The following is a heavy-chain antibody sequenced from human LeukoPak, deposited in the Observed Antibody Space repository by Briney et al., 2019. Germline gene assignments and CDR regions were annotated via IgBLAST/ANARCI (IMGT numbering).Heavy chain of an antibody. V-gene: IGHV4-39*01. Sequence: SETLSLTCTVSGGSISSSSYCWGWIRQPPGKGLEWIGSIYYSGSTYYNPSLKSRVTISVDTSKNQFSLKLSSVTAADTAVYYCARNIRQQLVGGCWFDHWGQGTLVTVSS. CDR2: IYYSGST. CDR3: ARNIRQQLVGGCWFDH. D-gene: IGHD6-13*01. J-gene: IGHJ5*02. CDR1: GGSISSSSYC.